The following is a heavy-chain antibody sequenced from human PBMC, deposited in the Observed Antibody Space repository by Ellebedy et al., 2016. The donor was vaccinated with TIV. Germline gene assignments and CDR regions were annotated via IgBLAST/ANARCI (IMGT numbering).Heavy chain of an antibody. J-gene: IGHJ4*02. CDR2: INTGGVII. CDR3: ASSRYHYYLGSTIFAY. Sequence: PGGSLRLSCACSGYTFNSYAVSWVRQARGKGLEWVSGINTGGVIIAYADSVKGRFTISRDNSRNTLFLQMNSLRAEDPAVYYCASSRYHYYLGSTIFAYWGQGTLVTVSS. V-gene: IGHV3-23*01. CDR1: GYTFNSYA. D-gene: IGHD3/OR15-3a*01.